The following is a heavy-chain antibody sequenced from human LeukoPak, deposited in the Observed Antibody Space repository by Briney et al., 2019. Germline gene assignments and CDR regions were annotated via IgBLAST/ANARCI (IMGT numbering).Heavy chain of an antibody. CDR3: AKTRDGYNYE. Sequence: SETLSLTCTVSGGSISSYYWSWIRQPPGKGLEWIGYIYYSGSTNYNPSLKSRVTISVDTSKNQFSLKLSSVTAADTAVYYCAKTRDGYNYEWGQGTLVTVSS. J-gene: IGHJ4*02. CDR2: IYYSGST. V-gene: IGHV4-59*01. D-gene: IGHD5-24*01. CDR1: GGSISSYY.